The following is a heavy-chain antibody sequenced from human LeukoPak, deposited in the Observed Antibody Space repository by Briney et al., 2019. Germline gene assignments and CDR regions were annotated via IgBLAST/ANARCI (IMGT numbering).Heavy chain of an antibody. V-gene: IGHV4-30-4*01. CDR2: IYYSGST. CDR3: AGRPGSYESGHGDDF. Sequence: SETLSLTCTVSGGSISSGDYYWSWIRRPPGKGLEWIGYIYYSGSTYYNPSLKSRVTISVDTSKNQFSLKLNSVTAADTAVYYCAGRPGSYESGHGDDFWGRGTLVTVSS. CDR1: GGSISSGDYY. J-gene: IGHJ4*02. D-gene: IGHD3-3*01.